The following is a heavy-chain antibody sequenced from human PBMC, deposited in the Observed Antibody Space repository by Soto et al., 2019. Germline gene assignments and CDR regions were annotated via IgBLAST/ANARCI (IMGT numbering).Heavy chain of an antibody. D-gene: IGHD3-16*01. Sequence: EQLAESGGGVVQSGRSLRLSCEASGFTFSSFGMHWVRQAPGKGLEWVAVISYDGSDTYFADSVKRRFTISRDNSKNTVYLQMNSLRVEDTAVYYCVKDIHFLGIWYFDLWGRGSLVSVSS. CDR2: ISYDGSDT. J-gene: IGHJ2*01. V-gene: IGHV3-30*18. CDR1: GFTFSSFG. CDR3: VKDIHFLGIWYFDL.